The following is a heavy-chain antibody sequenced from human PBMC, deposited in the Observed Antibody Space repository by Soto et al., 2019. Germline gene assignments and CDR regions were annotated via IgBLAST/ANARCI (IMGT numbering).Heavy chain of an antibody. D-gene: IGHD6-13*01. V-gene: IGHV3-48*01. J-gene: IGHJ6*03. CDR2: ISSSSSTI. Sequence: GGSLRLSCAASGFTFSSYSMNWVRQAPGKGLEWVSYISSSSSTIYYADSVKGRFTISRDNAKNSLYLQMNSLRAEDTAVYYCARDRDSSSWYVSYYYYYMDVWGKGTTVTVSS. CDR3: ARDRDSSSWYVSYYYYYMDV. CDR1: GFTFSSYS.